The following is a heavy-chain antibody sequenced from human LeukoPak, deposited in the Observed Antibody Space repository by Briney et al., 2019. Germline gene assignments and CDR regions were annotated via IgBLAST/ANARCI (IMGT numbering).Heavy chain of an antibody. CDR1: GGSISSSSYY. CDR2: IYYSGST. Sequence: NPSETLSLTCTVSGGSISSSSYYWGWIRQPPGKGLEWIGSIYYSGSTYYNPSLKSRVTISVDTSKNQFSLKLSSVTAADTAAYYCARRSWELLHYYYYMDVWGKGTTVTVSS. D-gene: IGHD1-26*01. CDR3: ARRSWELLHYYYYMDV. V-gene: IGHV4-39*01. J-gene: IGHJ6*03.